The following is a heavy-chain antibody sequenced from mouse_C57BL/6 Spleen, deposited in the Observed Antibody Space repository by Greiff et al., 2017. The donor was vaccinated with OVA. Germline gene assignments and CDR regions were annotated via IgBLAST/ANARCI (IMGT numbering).Heavy chain of an antibody. J-gene: IGHJ3*01. V-gene: IGHV5-6*01. CDR2: ISSGGSYT. CDR3: ARHRPFAY. Sequence: EVQRVESGGDLVKPGGSLKLSCAASGFTFSSYGMSWVRQTPDKRLEWVATISSGGSYTYYPDSVKGRFTISRDNAKNTLYLQMSSLKSEDTAMYYCARHRPFAYWGQGTLVTVSA. CDR1: GFTFSSYG.